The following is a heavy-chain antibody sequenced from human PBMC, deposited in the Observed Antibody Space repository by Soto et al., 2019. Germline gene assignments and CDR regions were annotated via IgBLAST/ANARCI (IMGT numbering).Heavy chain of an antibody. CDR1: GFTFSRFA. D-gene: IGHD3-22*01. CDR2: ISYEGINK. V-gene: IGHV3-30-3*01. J-gene: IGHJ5*02. CDR3: ARVSSGWYDH. Sequence: QVQLVQSGGGVVQPGRSLRLSCATSGFTFSRFAMHWVRQAPGKGLEWVASISYEGINKNYADSVKGRFTISRAKSNNTLYVQMTSLRPEDTAVYFCARVSSGWYDHWGQGTLVTVSS.